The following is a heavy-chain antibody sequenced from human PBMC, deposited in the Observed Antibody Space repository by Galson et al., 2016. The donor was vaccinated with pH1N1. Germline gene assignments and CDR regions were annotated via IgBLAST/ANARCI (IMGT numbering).Heavy chain of an antibody. J-gene: IGHJ4*02. D-gene: IGHD1-1*01. CDR2: IYSSGFT. Sequence: SLRPSCAASGFTVSSTYMYWARQSPGKGLECVSIIYSSGFTYYADSVKGRFSISRDKSKNTLYLQMSSLRAEDTAVYYCARGKESRSSTLDYWGQGTLVTVSS. CDR3: ARGKESRSSTLDY. V-gene: IGHV3-53*01. CDR1: GFTVSSTY.